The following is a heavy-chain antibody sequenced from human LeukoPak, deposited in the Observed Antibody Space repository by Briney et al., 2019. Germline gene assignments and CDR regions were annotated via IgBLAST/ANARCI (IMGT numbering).Heavy chain of an antibody. CDR2: ISGSGGST. J-gene: IGHJ6*02. CDR1: GFTFSSYA. V-gene: IGHV3-23*01. D-gene: IGHD3-10*01. Sequence: GGSLRLSCAASGFTFSSYAMSWVRQAPGKGLEWVSAISGSGGSTYYADSVKGRFTISRDNSKNTLYLQMISLRAEDTAIYYCATPLTMVRGARYYYGMDVWGQGTTVTVSS. CDR3: ATPLTMVRGARYYYGMDV.